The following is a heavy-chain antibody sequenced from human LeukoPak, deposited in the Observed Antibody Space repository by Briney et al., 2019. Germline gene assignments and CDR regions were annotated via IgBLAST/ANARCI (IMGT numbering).Heavy chain of an antibody. V-gene: IGHV3-30*04. D-gene: IGHD3-3*01. Sequence: PGGSLRLSCAASGFTFSSYAMHWVRQAPGKGLEWVAVISYDGSNKYYADSVKGRFTISRDNSKNTLYLQMNSLRAEDTAVYYCAKVPYDFWSGPFDYWGQGTLVTVSS. J-gene: IGHJ4*02. CDR3: AKVPYDFWSGPFDY. CDR1: GFTFSSYA. CDR2: ISYDGSNK.